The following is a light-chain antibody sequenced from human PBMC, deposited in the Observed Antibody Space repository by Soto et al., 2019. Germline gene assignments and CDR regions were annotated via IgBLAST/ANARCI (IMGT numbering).Light chain of an antibody. V-gene: IGKV1-5*01. CDR3: QQFSSYWT. J-gene: IGKJ1*01. Sequence: DIQMTQSPSTLSASVGDRVTITCRASQSISSWLAWYQQKPGKAPKLLISDASSLESGVPSRFSGDRSGTELTLTISSLHPEGVATYVCQQFSSYWTLGQGTRVEIK. CDR1: QSISSW. CDR2: DAS.